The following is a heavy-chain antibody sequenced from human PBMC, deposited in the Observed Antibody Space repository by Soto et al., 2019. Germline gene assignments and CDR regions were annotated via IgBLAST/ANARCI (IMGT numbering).Heavy chain of an antibody. CDR3: ARETQLTIFGVVPYYYYGMDV. Sequence: SQTLSLTCGISGDSVSSNSAAWNWIRQSPSRGLEWLGRTYYRSKWYNDYAVSVKSRITINPDTSKNQFSPQLNSVTPEDTAVDYCARETQLTIFGVVPYYYYGMDVWGQGTPVTVSS. D-gene: IGHD3-3*01. J-gene: IGHJ6*02. V-gene: IGHV6-1*01. CDR2: TYYRSKWYN. CDR1: GDSVSSNSAA.